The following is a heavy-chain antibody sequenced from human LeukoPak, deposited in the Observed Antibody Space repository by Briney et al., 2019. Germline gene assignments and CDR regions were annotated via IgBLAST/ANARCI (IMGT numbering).Heavy chain of an antibody. CDR2: IYPSDSDI. CDR3: ARRGYYDSSGYSADY. J-gene: IGHJ4*02. CDR1: GYSFTSYW. V-gene: IGHV5-51*01. Sequence: GESLKISCKGSGYSFTSYWIGWVRQMPGKGLEWMGIIYPSDSDIRYSPTFQGQVTISADKSISTAYLQWSSLKASDTAMYYCARRGYYDSSGYSADYWGQGTLVTVSS. D-gene: IGHD3-22*01.